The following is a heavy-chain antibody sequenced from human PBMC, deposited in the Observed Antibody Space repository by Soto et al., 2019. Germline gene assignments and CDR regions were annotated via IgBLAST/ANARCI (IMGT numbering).Heavy chain of an antibody. CDR2: ISDHNGDT. D-gene: IGHD6-19*01. CDR3: ARDPTNRSGWHTTSYY. CDR1: GFTFNIYG. J-gene: IGHJ4*02. V-gene: IGHV1-18*04. Sequence: QVQLVQSGGEVKKPGASVTVYCKASGFTFNIYGFNWVRQAPGQGLEWLGWISDHNGDTHYAQKVQGRITITTDTPTRTADMELRSLISDDTAVYYCARDPTNRSGWHTTSYYWGQGTLVTVSS.